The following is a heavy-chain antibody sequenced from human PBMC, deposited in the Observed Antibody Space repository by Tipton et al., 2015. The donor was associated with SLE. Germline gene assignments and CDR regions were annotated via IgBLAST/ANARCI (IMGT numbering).Heavy chain of an antibody. V-gene: IGHV4-61*01. CDR1: GGSVSSRSYF. CDR3: ARVNDFLLYGMDV. J-gene: IGHJ6*02. D-gene: IGHD3-3*01. Sequence: TLSLTCTVSGGSVSSRSYFWGWIRQPPGKGLDWIGYIHYNGSTNYNPSLKSRVAISEGTSKNQISLRLSSVTAADTAVYYCARVNDFLLYGMDVWGQGTTVTVSS. CDR2: IHYNGST.